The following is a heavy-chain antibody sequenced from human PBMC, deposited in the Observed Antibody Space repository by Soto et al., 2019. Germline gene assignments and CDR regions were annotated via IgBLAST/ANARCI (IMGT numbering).Heavy chain of an antibody. Sequence: GGSLRLSCAASGFTFSSYAMSWVRQAPRKGLEWVSSISGSGGGTYYADSVKGRFTISRDNSKNTLYLQMNSLRAEDTAVYYCAKSGFGYPTGGDYYMDVWGKGTTVTVSS. CDR3: AKSGFGYPTGGDYYMDV. J-gene: IGHJ6*03. V-gene: IGHV3-23*01. CDR1: GFTFSSYA. CDR2: ISGSGGGT. D-gene: IGHD5-18*01.